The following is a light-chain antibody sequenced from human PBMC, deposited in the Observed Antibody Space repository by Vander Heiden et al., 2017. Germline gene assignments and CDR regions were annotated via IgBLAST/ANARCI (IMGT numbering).Light chain of an antibody. CDR3: QQYYSYHV. J-gene: IGKJ4*01. V-gene: IGKV1-8*01. Sequence: AIRMTQSPSSFSASTGDRVTITCRASQGISSYLAWYQQKPGKAPKLLIYAASTLQSGVPSRFSGSGSGTDFTLTISCLQSEDFATYYCQQYYSYHVFGGGTKVEIK. CDR1: QGISSY. CDR2: AAS.